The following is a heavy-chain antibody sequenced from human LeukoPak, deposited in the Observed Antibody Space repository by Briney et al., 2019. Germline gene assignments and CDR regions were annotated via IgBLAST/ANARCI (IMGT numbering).Heavy chain of an antibody. CDR2: INPNSGGT. V-gene: IGHV1-2*02. D-gene: IGHD6-13*01. J-gene: IGHJ4*02. CDR3: AREGAAAGTVEFDY. Sequence: ASVKVSCKASGYTFTGYYMHWVRQAPGQGLEWMGWINPNSGGTNYAQKFQGRVTMTRDTSISTAYMELSRLRSDDTAVYYCAREGAAAGTVEFDYWGQGTLVTVSS. CDR1: GYTFTGYY.